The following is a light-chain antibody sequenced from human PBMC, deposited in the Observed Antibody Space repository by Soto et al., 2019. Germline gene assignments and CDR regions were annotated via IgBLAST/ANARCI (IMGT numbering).Light chain of an antibody. CDR2: EVS. J-gene: IGLJ1*01. CDR1: SSDVGSYNR. Sequence: QSVLTQPPSVSGSPGQSVTISCTGTSSDVGSYNRVSWYQQPPGTAPKVMIYEVSNRPSGVPDRFSGSKSGNTASLTISGLQPKDVADYDCYSSTSSTPYVFGTGTKLTV. CDR3: YSSTSSTPYV. V-gene: IGLV2-18*02.